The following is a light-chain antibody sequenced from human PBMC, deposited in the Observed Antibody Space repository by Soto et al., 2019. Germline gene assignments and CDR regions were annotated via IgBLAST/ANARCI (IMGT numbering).Light chain of an antibody. J-gene: IGLJ2*01. CDR3: SSYTSRSIVL. CDR1: GSDIGGHNF. Sequence: QSALTQPASVSGSPGQSITISCTGSGSDIGGHNFVSWYQQCSGEAPKLIIFDVTNRPSGVSDRFSGSKSGNTASLTISGLQAEDEGDYYCSSYTSRSIVLIGGGTKVTVL. V-gene: IGLV2-14*03. CDR2: DVT.